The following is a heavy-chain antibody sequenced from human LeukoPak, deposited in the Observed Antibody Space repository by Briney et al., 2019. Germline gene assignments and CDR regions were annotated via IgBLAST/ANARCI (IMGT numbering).Heavy chain of an antibody. CDR1: GFTFSSYS. D-gene: IGHD3-10*01. CDR3: AREGYYYGSGTSDAFDI. V-gene: IGHV3-21*04. Sequence: GGSLRLSCAASGFTFSSYSMNWVRQAPGKGLEWVSSISSSSSYIYYADTVKGRFTISRDNSKNTLYLQMNSLRAEDTAVYYCAREGYYYGSGTSDAFDIWGQGTMVTVSS. CDR2: ISSSSSYI. J-gene: IGHJ3*02.